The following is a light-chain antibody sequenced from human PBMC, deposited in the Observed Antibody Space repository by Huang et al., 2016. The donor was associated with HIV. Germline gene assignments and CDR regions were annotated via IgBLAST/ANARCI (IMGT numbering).Light chain of an antibody. CDR1: QSVGSK. CDR3: QQYNNWPYT. V-gene: IGKV3-15*01. Sequence: DTVMTQTPATLSVSPGARATLSCRASQSVGSKLAWFQQQPGPAPRLLIHGASTRATGIPARFSGSGSGTEFTLTISSLQSEDFAVYYCQQYNNWPYTFGQGTKLEIK. CDR2: GAS. J-gene: IGKJ2*01.